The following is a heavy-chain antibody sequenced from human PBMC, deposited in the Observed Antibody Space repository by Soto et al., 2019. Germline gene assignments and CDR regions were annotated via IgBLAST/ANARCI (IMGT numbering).Heavy chain of an antibody. CDR1: GGSISNFY. J-gene: IGHJ4*02. CDR2: ISYSGNT. CDR3: ARAPMVLSRSYFDS. D-gene: IGHD2-8*01. Sequence: SETLSLTCTVSGGSISNFYWSWIRQPPGKGLEWIGYISYSGNTNYNPSLKSRVSISVDTSRNQLSLNLTSVTAADTTVYYCARAPMVLSRSYFDSWGQGTPVTVSS. V-gene: IGHV4-59*01.